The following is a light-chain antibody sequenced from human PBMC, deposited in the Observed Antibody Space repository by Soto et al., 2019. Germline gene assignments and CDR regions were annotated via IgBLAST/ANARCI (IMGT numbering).Light chain of an antibody. V-gene: IGLV1-44*01. CDR2: SNN. CDR3: AAWDDSLNGRV. J-gene: IGLJ2*01. CDR1: YSNLKTNT. Sequence: QSVLTQPPSASGTPGQRVSISCSGSYSNLKTNTVNWYQHLPGTAPKLLIFSNNQRPSGVPDRFSGSESGTSASLAITGLQYEDEADYYCAAWDDSLNGRVFGGGTKLTVL.